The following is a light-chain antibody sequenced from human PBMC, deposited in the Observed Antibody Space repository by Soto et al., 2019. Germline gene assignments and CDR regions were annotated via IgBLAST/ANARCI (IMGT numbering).Light chain of an antibody. J-gene: IGLJ2*01. CDR2: DVS. CDR1: SSDVGGYNY. Sequence: QSALTQPPSASGSPGQSVTISCTGTSSDVGGYNYVSWYQQHPGKAPKLMIYDVSERPSGVPDRFSGSKSGNTASLTVSGLQAEDEGDYYCSSYGGSNNLIFGGGTKLTVL. CDR3: SSYGGSNNLI. V-gene: IGLV2-8*01.